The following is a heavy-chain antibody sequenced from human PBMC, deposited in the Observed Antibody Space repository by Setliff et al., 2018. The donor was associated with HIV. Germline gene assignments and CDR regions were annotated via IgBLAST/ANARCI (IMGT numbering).Heavy chain of an antibody. CDR2: ISGSGGVM. CDR1: GFSFSDYF. V-gene: IGHV3-11*04. D-gene: IGHD6-19*01. J-gene: IGHJ3*02. Sequence: GGSLRLSCAVSGFSFSDYFMTWIRQAPGKGLEWVSYISGSGGVMAYADSVKGRFTISRDNARNTVFLQMNSLRAEDSAVYYCARYALAVPGYHNAFDIWGQGTMVTVSS. CDR3: ARYALAVPGYHNAFDI.